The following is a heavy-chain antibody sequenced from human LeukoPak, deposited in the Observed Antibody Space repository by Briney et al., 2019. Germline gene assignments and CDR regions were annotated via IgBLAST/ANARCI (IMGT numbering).Heavy chain of an antibody. Sequence: SVKVSCKASGGTFSSYAISWVRQAPGQGLEWMGRIIPILGIANYAQKFQGRVTITADESTSTAYMELSSLRSEDTAVYYCARGSNHGTNGAFDIWGQGTMVTVSS. V-gene: IGHV1-69*04. CDR1: GGTFSSYA. CDR3: ARGSNHGTNGAFDI. J-gene: IGHJ3*02. CDR2: IIPILGIA. D-gene: IGHD1-14*01.